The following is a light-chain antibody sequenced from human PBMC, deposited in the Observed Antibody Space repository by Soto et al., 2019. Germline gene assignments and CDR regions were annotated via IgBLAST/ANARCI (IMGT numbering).Light chain of an antibody. CDR1: QSVSSN. V-gene: IGKV3-15*01. CDR2: GAS. J-gene: IGKJ5*01. CDR3: QQRGNGPPT. Sequence: EIVMTQSPATLSVSPGERATLSCRASQSVSSNLAWYQQKPGQAPRLLIYGASTRATGIPARFSGSGSGTEFTLTISGLEPEDFAVYYCQQRGNGPPTFGQGTRLEIK.